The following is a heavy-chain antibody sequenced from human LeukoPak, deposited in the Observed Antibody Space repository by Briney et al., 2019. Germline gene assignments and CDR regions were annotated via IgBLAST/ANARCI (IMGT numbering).Heavy chain of an antibody. CDR2: IYYSGST. J-gene: IGHJ4*02. V-gene: IGHV4-30-4*08. CDR1: GFTFSSCA. D-gene: IGHD3-22*01. Sequence: LRLSCAASGFTFSSCAMSWVRQPPGKGLEWIGYIYYSGSTYYNPSLKSRVTISVDTSKNQFSLKLSSVTAADTAVYYCASEDYYDSSGYGNWGQGTLVTVSS. CDR3: ASEDYYDSSGYGN.